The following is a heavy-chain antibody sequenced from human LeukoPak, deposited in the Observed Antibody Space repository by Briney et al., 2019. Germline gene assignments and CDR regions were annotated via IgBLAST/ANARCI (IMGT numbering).Heavy chain of an antibody. Sequence: SETLSLTCTFSGGSISSYYWSWIRQPAGKGLEWIGRIYTSGSTNYNPSLKSRVTISVDTSKNQFSLKLSSVTAADTAVYYCASQPYSSSWEFDYWGQGTLVTVSS. V-gene: IGHV4-4*07. CDR3: ASQPYSSSWEFDY. CDR1: GGSISSYY. D-gene: IGHD6-13*01. CDR2: IYTSGST. J-gene: IGHJ4*02.